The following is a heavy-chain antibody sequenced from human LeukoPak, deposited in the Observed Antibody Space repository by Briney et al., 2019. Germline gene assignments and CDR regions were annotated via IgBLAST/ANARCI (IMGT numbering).Heavy chain of an antibody. V-gene: IGHV3-30*01. CDR3: ARDPGYSGNSGIDY. CDR2: ISYDGSNK. D-gene: IGHD5-12*01. Sequence: GRSLRLSCAASGFTFSSYAMHWVRQAPGKGLEWVAVISYDGSNKYYADSVKGRFTISRDNSKNTLYLQMNSLRAEDTAVYYCARDPGYSGNSGIDYWGQGTLVTVSS. CDR1: GFTFSSYA. J-gene: IGHJ4*02.